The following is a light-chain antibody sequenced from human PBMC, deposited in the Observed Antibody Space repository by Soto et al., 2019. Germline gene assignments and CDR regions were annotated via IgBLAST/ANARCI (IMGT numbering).Light chain of an antibody. V-gene: IGKV3-15*01. Sequence: EIVMTQSPATLSVSPGARATLSCRASQNILSNLAWYQQKPGQAPRLLIYGASTRATGIPARFSGSGSGTEFTLTISSLQPEDFAIYYCQQYNKWPMTFGQGTRLEIK. CDR3: QQYNKWPMT. CDR2: GAS. J-gene: IGKJ5*01. CDR1: QNILSN.